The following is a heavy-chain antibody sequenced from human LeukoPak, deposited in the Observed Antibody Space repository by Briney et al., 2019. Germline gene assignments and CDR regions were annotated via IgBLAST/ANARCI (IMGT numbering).Heavy chain of an antibody. V-gene: IGHV3-23*01. J-gene: IGHJ4*02. CDR2: ISGSGGTT. CDR1: GFTFSSYA. Sequence: RGSLRLSCAASGFTFSSYAMSWVRQAPGKGLDWVSAISGSGGTTYHADSVKGRFTISRDNPKNTLYLQMNSLRAEDTAVYYCAKRVTTGRGFDYWGQGTLVTVSS. CDR3: AKRVTTGRGFDY. D-gene: IGHD4-17*01.